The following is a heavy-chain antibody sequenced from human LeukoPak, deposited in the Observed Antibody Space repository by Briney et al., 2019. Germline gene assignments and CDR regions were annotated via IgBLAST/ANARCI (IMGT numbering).Heavy chain of an antibody. V-gene: IGHV4-4*07. CDR1: GGSISSYY. D-gene: IGHD3-10*01. J-gene: IGHJ5*02. CDR2: IYTSGST. Sequence: SETLSLTCTVSGGSISSYYWSWILQPAGKGLEWIGRIYTSGSTNYNPSLKSRVTMSVDTSKNQFSLKLRSVTAADTAVYYCARASSITMVRGGNWFDPWGQGTLVTVSS. CDR3: ARASSITMVRGGNWFDP.